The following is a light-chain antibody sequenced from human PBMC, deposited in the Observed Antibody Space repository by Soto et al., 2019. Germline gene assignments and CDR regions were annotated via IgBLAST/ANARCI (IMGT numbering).Light chain of an antibody. V-gene: IGKV1-5*01. CDR3: QQYATYAPST. CDR1: QSTGTW. J-gene: IGKJ1*01. CDR2: DAS. Sequence: DIQLTQSPSTLSASVGDRITITCRASQSTGTWLAWYQHRPGEGPKLLIHDASSLESGVPSRFSGSGSATEFSLTISSLESGDSGTYHCQQYATYAPSTFGQGTKVEIK.